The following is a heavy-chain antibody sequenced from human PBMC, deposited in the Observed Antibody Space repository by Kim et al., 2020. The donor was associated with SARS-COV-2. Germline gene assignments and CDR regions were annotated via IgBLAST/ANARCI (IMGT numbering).Heavy chain of an antibody. CDR2: IDPSDSYT. Sequence: GESLKISCKGSGYSFTSYWISWVRQMPGKGLEWMGRIDPSDSYTNYSPSFQGHVTISADKSISTAYLQWSSLKASDTAMYYCASASINYCSSTSCYSDGMDVWGQGTTVTVSS. CDR1: GYSFTSYW. V-gene: IGHV5-10-1*01. CDR3: ASASINYCSSTSCYSDGMDV. J-gene: IGHJ6*02. D-gene: IGHD2-2*02.